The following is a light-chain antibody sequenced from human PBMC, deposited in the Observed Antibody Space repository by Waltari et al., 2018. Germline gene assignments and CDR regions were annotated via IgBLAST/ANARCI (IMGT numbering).Light chain of an antibody. Sequence: FMLTQPHPVSPSPGKPVTISSTRTRGSIASNYVQWYQQRPGPAPTTVISADNPSPPGVPDRFSGSIDSSSNSASLTISGLKTEDEADYYCQSYDSGVIVGGGTKLTVL. CDR3: QSYDSGVI. CDR2: ADN. CDR1: RGSIASNY. V-gene: IGLV6-57*03. J-gene: IGLJ2*01.